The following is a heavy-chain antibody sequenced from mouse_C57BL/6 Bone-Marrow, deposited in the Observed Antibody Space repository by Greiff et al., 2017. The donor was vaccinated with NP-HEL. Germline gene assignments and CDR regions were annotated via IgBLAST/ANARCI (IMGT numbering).Heavy chain of an antibody. Sequence: QVQLKESGPELARPGASVKLSCKASGYTFTSSGISWVKQRTGKGLEWIGEIYPRSGNIYYNEKFKGKATLTADKSSSTAYMELRSLTSEDSAVYFCARSTYYGSSYYFDYWGQGTTLTVSS. CDR2: IYPRSGNI. J-gene: IGHJ2*01. CDR1: GYTFTSSG. D-gene: IGHD1-1*01. CDR3: ARSTYYGSSYYFDY. V-gene: IGHV1-81*01.